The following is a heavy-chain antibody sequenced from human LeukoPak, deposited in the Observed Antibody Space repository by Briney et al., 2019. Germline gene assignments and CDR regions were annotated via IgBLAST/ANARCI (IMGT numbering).Heavy chain of an antibody. CDR1: GGSISSNSFY. D-gene: IGHD3-22*01. CDR2: LYYSGST. J-gene: IGHJ4*02. Sequence: PSETLSLTCTVSGGSISSNSFYWGWVRQPPGKGLEWIGSLYYSGSTFYNPSLKSRVTISVDTSKNQFSLKLSSVTAADTAVYYCARQTRDSSGPWYYFESWSQGTLVTVSS. CDR3: ARQTRDSSGPWYYFES. V-gene: IGHV4-39*01.